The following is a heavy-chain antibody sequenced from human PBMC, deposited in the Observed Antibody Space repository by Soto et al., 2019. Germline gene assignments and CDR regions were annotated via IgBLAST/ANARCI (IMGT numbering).Heavy chain of an antibody. J-gene: IGHJ6*02. CDR2: ISSSRSTL. CDR1: GFTFSSYS. Sequence: GGSLRLSCAASGFTFSSYSMNWVRQAPGKGLEWVSYISSSRSTLYYADSLKGRFTISRDNAKNSLYLQMNSLRDEDTALYYCARVSLRETFYYFWSGYFDWHHYYYYGMDVWGQGTTVTVSS. CDR3: ARVSLRETFYYFWSGYFDWHHYYYYGMDV. V-gene: IGHV3-48*02. D-gene: IGHD3-3*01.